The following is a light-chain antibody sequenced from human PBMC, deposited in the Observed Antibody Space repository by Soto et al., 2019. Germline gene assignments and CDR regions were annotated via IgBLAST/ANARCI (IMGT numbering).Light chain of an antibody. V-gene: IGKV3-20*01. CDR1: QSVGTSY. CDR2: GAS. Sequence: EIVLTQSPGTLSLSPGERATLSCRASQSVGTSYLAWYQQKPGQAPRLLIYGASSRATGFPDRFSGSGSGTDFTLTISRLEPEDFAVYYCQQYGSSPFTFGGGTKVEIK. J-gene: IGKJ4*01. CDR3: QQYGSSPFT.